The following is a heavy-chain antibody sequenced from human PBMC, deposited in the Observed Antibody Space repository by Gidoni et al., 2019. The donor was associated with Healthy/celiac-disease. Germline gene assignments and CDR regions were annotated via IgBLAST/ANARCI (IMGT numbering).Heavy chain of an antibody. CDR2: ISSSSSYI. Sequence: EVQLVESGGGLVKPGGSLRLSCAASGFTFSSYSMNWVRQAPGKGREWVSSISSSSSYIYYADSVKGRFTISRDNAKNSLYLQMNSLRAEDTAVYYCAREFIRDAFDIWGQGTMVTVSS. CDR3: AREFIRDAFDI. CDR1: GFTFSSYS. J-gene: IGHJ3*02. V-gene: IGHV3-21*01. D-gene: IGHD3-10*01.